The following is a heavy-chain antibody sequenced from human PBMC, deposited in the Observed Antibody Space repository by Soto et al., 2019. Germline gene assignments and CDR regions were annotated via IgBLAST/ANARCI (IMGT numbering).Heavy chain of an antibody. CDR2: IWYDGSKK. CDR3: VRDPSGSGWAFDY. CDR1: GFTYSRDA. J-gene: IGHJ4*02. Sequence: QVQLVESGGGVVQPGRSLRLSCVASGFTYSRDAMHWVRQAPGKGLEWVAMIWYDGSKKYYTYSVKGRFTISRDNSRNTLDLQMNSLRAEDTAVYYCVRDPSGSGWAFDYWGQGTLVTVSS. D-gene: IGHD6-19*01. V-gene: IGHV3-33*01.